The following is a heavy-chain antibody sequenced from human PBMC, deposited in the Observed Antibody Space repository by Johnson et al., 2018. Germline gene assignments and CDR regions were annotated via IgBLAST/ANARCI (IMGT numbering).Heavy chain of an antibody. J-gene: IGHJ4*02. CDR1: GFSFSYYG. CDR2: ISDDGSNK. V-gene: IGHV3-30*18. D-gene: IGHD2-8*01. CDR3: AKDQSSRYCTKSSCYYFDS. Sequence: QVQLVQSGGGVVQPGRSLRLYCATSGFSFSYYGMQWVRQAPGKGLEWVALISDDGSNKYYADFVKGRFAISRDNSKKMLYLQMRSLRAEDSAVYFFAKDQSSRYCTKSSCYYFDSWGQGTLVTVSS.